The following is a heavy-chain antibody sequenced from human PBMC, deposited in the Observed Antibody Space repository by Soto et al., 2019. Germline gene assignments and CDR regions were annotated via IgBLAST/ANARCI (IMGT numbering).Heavy chain of an antibody. CDR2: ISGSGGST. CDR1: GFTFSSYA. Sequence: LRLSCAASGFTFSSYAMSWVRQAPGKGLEWVSAISGSGGSTYYADSVKGRFTISRDNSKNTLYLQMNSLRAEDTAVYYCAKVQVVRGRFDPWRQRTLVTVSS. D-gene: IGHD6-13*01. CDR3: AKVQVVRGRFDP. V-gene: IGHV3-23*01. J-gene: IGHJ5*02.